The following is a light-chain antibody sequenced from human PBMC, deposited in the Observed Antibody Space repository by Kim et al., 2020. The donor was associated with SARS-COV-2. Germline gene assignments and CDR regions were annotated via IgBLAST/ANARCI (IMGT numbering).Light chain of an antibody. CDR2: WAS. J-gene: IGKJ1*01. CDR3: QKYSSTPLT. CDR1: QSVLYSSNNKNS. Sequence: DIVMTQSPDSLAASLGERATINCKSSQSVLYSSNNKNSLAWYQQKPGQSPTLLIYWASTRESVVPDRFSGSGSGTDFTLAISSLQAEDVAVYYCQKYSSTPLTFGQGTKVDIK. V-gene: IGKV4-1*01.